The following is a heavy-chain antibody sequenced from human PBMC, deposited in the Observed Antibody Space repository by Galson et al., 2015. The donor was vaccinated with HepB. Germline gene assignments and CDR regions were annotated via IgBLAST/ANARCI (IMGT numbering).Heavy chain of an antibody. D-gene: IGHD5-24*01. V-gene: IGHV3-64D*06. J-gene: IGHJ3*02. CDR3: VMGGRRVEMTTMGLDAFDI. Sequence: SLRLSCAASGFIFSIYAMHWVRQAPGEGLEYVSAISSSGGSTFYADSVKGRFYISRDNSKSTLYLQMNSLGAEDTAVYYCVMGGRRVEMTTMGLDAFDIWGQGTMVTVSS. CDR2: ISSSGGST. CDR1: GFIFSIYA.